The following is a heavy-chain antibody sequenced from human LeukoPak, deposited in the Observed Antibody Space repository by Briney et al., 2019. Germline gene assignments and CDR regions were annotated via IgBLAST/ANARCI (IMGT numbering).Heavy chain of an antibody. J-gene: IGHJ5*02. CDR3: ARADIVVVPAAIIRGGNRLPKNWFDP. CDR2: IYYSGNT. D-gene: IGHD2-2*01. V-gene: IGHV4-39*01. CDR1: GGSISGSGYY. Sequence: SETLSLTCTVSGGSISGSGYYWTWIRQPPGKGLEWIASIYYSGNTLYNPSLKSRVTMSVDTSKNQFSLKLSSVTAADTAVYYCARADIVVVPAAIIRGGNRLPKNWFDPWGQGTLVTVSS.